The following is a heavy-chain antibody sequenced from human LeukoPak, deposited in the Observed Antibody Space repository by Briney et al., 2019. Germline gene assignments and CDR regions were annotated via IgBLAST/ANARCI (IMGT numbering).Heavy chain of an antibody. D-gene: IGHD5-12*01. CDR1: GFSLGTSGVG. V-gene: IGHV2-5*02. J-gene: IGHJ4*02. Sequence: SGPTLVRPTQTLTLTCTFSGFSLGTSGVGVGWIRQPPGKAREWLALIYWDDDRRYSASLKSRLSITKDTSKNQVVLTMINMDPVDTATYYCAHRRVGYTTTWPFDYWGQGALVTVSS. CDR3: AHRRVGYTTTWPFDY. CDR2: IYWDDDR.